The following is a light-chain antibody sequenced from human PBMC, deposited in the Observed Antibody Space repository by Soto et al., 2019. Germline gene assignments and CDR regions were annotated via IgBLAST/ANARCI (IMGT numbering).Light chain of an antibody. CDR2: GAS. CDR3: QQYNSYLVT. CDR1: QSVSID. Sequence: DIQMTQSPSTLSAYVGDRVTITCRASQSVSIDLAWYQQRPGKAPKLLIYGASSLQSGVPSRFSGSGSDTEFTLTISSLQPDDFATYYCQQYNSYLVTFGQGTKVDIK. V-gene: IGKV1-5*01. J-gene: IGKJ1*01.